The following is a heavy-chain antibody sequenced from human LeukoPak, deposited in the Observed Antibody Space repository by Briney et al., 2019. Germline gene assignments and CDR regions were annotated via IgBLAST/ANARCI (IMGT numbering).Heavy chain of an antibody. CDR3: AKDRGDPLGYYYYMDV. CDR1: GFTFSSYA. J-gene: IGHJ6*03. Sequence: GGSLRLSCAASGFTFSSYAMSWVRQAPGKGLEWVSAISGSGGSTYYADSVKGRFTISRDNSKNTLYLQMNSLRAEDTAVYYCAKDRGDPLGYYYYMDVWGKGTTVTVSS. V-gene: IGHV3-23*01. CDR2: ISGSGGST. D-gene: IGHD2-21*02.